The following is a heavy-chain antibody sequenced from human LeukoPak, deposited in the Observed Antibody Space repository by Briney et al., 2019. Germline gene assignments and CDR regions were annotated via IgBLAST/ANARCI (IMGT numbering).Heavy chain of an antibody. Sequence: GGSLRLSCAASGFTVSSDYMSWVRQAPGKGLEWVAVIYTDGSTRHAASVKVRFTISRDRSTNTLYLQMHSLRVEDTAVYYCARDRAELAPGSPPYFQHWGQGTLVTVSS. CDR1: GFTVSSDY. CDR3: ARDRAELAPGSPPYFQH. CDR2: IYTDGST. D-gene: IGHD6-13*01. V-gene: IGHV3-66*01. J-gene: IGHJ1*01.